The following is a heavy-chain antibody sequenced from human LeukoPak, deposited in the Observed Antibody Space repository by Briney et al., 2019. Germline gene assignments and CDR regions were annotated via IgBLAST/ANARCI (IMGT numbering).Heavy chain of an antibody. Sequence: PSETLSLTCAVYGGSFSGYYWSWIRQPPGKGLEWIGEINHSGSTNYNPSLKSRVTISVDTSKNQFSLKLSSVTAADTAVYYCAREGSSGWYYRGYWGQGTLVTVSS. CDR3: AREGSSGWYYRGY. V-gene: IGHV4-34*01. CDR1: GGSFSGYY. D-gene: IGHD6-19*01. CDR2: INHSGST. J-gene: IGHJ4*02.